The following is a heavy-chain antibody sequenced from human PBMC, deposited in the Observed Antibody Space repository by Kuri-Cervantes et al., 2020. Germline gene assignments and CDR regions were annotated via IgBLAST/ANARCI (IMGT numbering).Heavy chain of an antibody. CDR1: RFIFSSYA. J-gene: IGHJ4*02. V-gene: IGHV3-30-3*01. D-gene: IGHD5-18*01. CDR2: ISHDGSNT. CDR3: AKDMDSYGGPFDY. Sequence: GGSLRLSCAASRFIFSSYATHWVRQAPGKGLEWVAVISHDGSNTYYADSVKGRFTISRDNSKNTLYLQMNSLRAEDTAVYYCAKDMDSYGGPFDYWGQGTLVTVSS.